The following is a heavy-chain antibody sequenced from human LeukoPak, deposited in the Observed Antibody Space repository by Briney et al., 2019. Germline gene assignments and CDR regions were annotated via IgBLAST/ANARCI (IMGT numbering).Heavy chain of an antibody. Sequence: SETLSLTCAVYGGSFSGYYWSWIRQPPGKGLEWIGEINHSGSTNYNPSLKSRVTISVDTSKNQFSLKLSSVTAADTAVYYCARQVVAGKNYYYYYMDVWGKGTTVTISS. CDR2: INHSGST. CDR3: ARQVVAGKNYYYYYMDV. CDR1: GGSFSGYY. V-gene: IGHV4-34*01. J-gene: IGHJ6*03. D-gene: IGHD6-19*01.